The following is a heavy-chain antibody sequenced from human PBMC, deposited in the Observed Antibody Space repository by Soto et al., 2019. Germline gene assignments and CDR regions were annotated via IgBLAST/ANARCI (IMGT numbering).Heavy chain of an antibody. Sequence: QVQLQESGPGLVKASQALSLTCAVSGGSISNGDYYWSWIRQPPGKGLEWVGNIYYSGSTYYNPSLKSRVTISVDTSKNQFSLKLSSVTAADTAVYYCAREYGRYYNGMYVWGQGTTVTLSS. J-gene: IGHJ6*02. CDR3: AREYGRYYNGMYV. D-gene: IGHD3-10*01. CDR1: GGSISNGDYY. CDR2: IYYSGST. V-gene: IGHV4-30-4*01.